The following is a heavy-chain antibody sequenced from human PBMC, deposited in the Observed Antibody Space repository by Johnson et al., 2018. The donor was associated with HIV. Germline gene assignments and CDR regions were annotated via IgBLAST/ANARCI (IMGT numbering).Heavy chain of an antibody. V-gene: IGHV3-30*19. J-gene: IGHJ3*02. D-gene: IGHD1-26*01. CDR2: ISYDGSNK. Sequence: VQVVESGGGVVQPGRSLRLSCAASGFTFSSYGMHWVRQAPGKGLEWVAVISYDGSNKYYADSVKGRFTISRDNSKNTLYLQMNSLRAEDTAVYYCAQGGGSYYRGDAFDIWGQGTMVTVSS. CDR3: AQGGGSYYRGDAFDI. CDR1: GFTFSSYG.